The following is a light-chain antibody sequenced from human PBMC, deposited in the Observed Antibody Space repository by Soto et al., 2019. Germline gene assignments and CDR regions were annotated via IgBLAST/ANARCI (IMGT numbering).Light chain of an antibody. CDR2: LEGSGSY. J-gene: IGLJ2*01. V-gene: IGLV4-60*02. CDR1: SGHSSYI. CDR3: ETCDNNTPV. Sequence: QLVLTQSSSASASLGSSVKLTCTLSSGHSSYIIAWHQQQPGKAPRYLMKLEGSGSYNKGSGVPDRFSGSSSGADRYLTISNLQFEDEADYYCETCDNNTPVFGGGTKLTVL.